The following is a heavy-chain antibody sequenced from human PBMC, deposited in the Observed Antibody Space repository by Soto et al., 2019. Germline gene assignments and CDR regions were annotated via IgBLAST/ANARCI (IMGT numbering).Heavy chain of an antibody. CDR3: ASSGWSEDFYYYYGMDV. J-gene: IGHJ6*02. CDR1: GDSVTRSNW. V-gene: IGHV4-4*02. Sequence: SETLSLTCTVSGDSVTRSNWWSWVRQSPGKGLEWIGEIYHSGNTKYNPSLKSRVTISVDKSKNQFSLHLTSVTAADTAVYYCASSGWSEDFYYYYGMDVWCQGTTVTVSS. D-gene: IGHD6-19*01. CDR2: IYHSGNT.